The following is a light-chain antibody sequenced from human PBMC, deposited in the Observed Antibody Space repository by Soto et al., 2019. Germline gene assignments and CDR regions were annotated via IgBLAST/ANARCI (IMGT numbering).Light chain of an antibody. J-gene: IGKJ1*01. V-gene: IGKV3-11*01. Sequence: EIVITQAPATVSFSRRERASLSCWARQSVSNYFVWYQQKPGQAPRLLIYDASKRATGIPARFSGSGSRPDLTPTISTLVPEAFEVCYFQHRSMGPGTFGRGTKVDIK. CDR2: DAS. CDR1: QSVSNY. CDR3: QHRSMGPGT.